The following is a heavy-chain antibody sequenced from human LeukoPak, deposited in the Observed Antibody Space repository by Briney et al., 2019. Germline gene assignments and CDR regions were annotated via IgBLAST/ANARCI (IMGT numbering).Heavy chain of an antibody. V-gene: IGHV5-51*03. CDR1: GYSFTNYW. Sequence: GESLKISCKASGYSFTNYWIGWVRQMTGKGLEWMGIIYPGDSDTRYSPSFQGQVTISADKSISTAYLQWSSLKASDTAMYYCARRTYGSGSYYFDYWGQGTLVTVSS. D-gene: IGHD3-10*01. CDR3: ARRTYGSGSYYFDY. CDR2: IYPGDSDT. J-gene: IGHJ4*02.